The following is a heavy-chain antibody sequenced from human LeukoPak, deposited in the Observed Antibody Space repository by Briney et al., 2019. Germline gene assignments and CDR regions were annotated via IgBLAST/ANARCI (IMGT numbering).Heavy chain of an antibody. CDR1: GGSISSSSYY. CDR3: ARTGTTSHDSFDI. V-gene: IGHV4-39*07. D-gene: IGHD1-1*01. Sequence: SETLSLTCTVSGGSISSSSYYWGWIRQPPGKGLEWIGSIYYSGHTYYNPSLKSRVTISVDTSKNQFSLELNSVTAADTAVYSCARTGTTSHDSFDIWGQGTMVTVSS. J-gene: IGHJ3*02. CDR2: IYYSGHT.